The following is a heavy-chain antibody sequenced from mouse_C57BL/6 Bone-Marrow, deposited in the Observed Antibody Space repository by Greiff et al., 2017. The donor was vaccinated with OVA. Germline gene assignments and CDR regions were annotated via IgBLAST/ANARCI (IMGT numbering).Heavy chain of an antibody. CDR1: GYSFTGYF. CDR2: INPYNGDT. Sequence: EVQLQESGPELVKPGDSVKISCKASGYSFTGYFMNWVMQSHGKSLEWIGRINPYNGDTFYNQKFKGKATLTVDKSSSTAHMELRSLTSEDSAVYYCARSTMVTTRGFAYWGQGTLVTVSA. J-gene: IGHJ3*01. D-gene: IGHD2-2*01. CDR3: ARSTMVTTRGFAY. V-gene: IGHV1-20*01.